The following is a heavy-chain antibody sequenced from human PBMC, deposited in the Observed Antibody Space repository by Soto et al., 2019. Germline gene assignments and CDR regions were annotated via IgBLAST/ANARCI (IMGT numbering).Heavy chain of an antibody. Sequence: SGPTLVNPTQALTLTCTFSGFSLSTSGVGVGWIRQPPGKALEWLALIYWDDDKRYSPSLKSRLTITKETSKNQVVLTMTNMEPLYTTTYYCPHTPFSRFGFVIDSSDTWGQVTMLTVSS. J-gene: IGHJ3*02. CDR2: IYWDDDK. V-gene: IGHV2-5*02. CDR3: PHTPFSRFGFVIDSSDT. CDR1: GFSLSTSGVG. D-gene: IGHD3-3*01.